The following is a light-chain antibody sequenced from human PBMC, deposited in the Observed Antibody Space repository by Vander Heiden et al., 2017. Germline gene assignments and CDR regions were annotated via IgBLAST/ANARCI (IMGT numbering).Light chain of an antibody. CDR2: DDS. J-gene: IGLJ2*01. V-gene: IGLV3-21*02. Sequence: YVLTQPPSVAVAPGGTARITCRGDNIESYSVNWYHQRPGRAPVLVVFDDSDRPSGIPERFSGSNSLNTATLTISRVEGGDEADYYCHVWDSLSDHVVFGGGTKLTVL. CDR3: HVWDSLSDHVV. CDR1: NIESYS.